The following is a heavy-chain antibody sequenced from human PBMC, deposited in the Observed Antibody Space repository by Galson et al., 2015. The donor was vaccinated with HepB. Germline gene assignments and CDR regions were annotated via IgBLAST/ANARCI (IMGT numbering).Heavy chain of an antibody. J-gene: IGHJ4*02. D-gene: IGHD6-19*01. V-gene: IGHV3-53*01. Sequence: SLRLSCAASGFTVRSEYMTWVRQAPGKGLEWVSLINSEDKTFYADSVKGRFTISRQNSENTLYLQMNSLRADDTAVYSCARGRYAGAWYRNFDSWGQGTLVTVSS. CDR2: INSEDKT. CDR3: ARGRYAGAWYRNFDS. CDR1: GFTVRSEY.